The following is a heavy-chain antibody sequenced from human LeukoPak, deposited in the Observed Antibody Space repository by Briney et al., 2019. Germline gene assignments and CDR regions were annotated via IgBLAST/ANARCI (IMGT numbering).Heavy chain of an antibody. Sequence: PGGSLRLSCVASGFSFSTSGMHWVRQSPGKGLDWVAFIRNDGNKKNYADSVKGRFTISRDNSENTLYLQMNSLRVEDTALYYCAHGALGQFLSWGQGTLVTVS. CDR1: GFSFSTSG. V-gene: IGHV3-30*02. D-gene: IGHD3-10*01. CDR2: IRNDGNKK. J-gene: IGHJ5*02. CDR3: AHGALGQFLS.